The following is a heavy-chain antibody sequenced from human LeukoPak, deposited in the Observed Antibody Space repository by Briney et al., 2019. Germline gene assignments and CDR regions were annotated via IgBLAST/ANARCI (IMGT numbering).Heavy chain of an antibody. Sequence: GTSLRLSCADSGFIFNDYTMHWVRQAPGKGLEWVAVITFDGGHKFYGNSLKGRFTISRDNSKNSLYLQMNALRPDDTAVYYCVRGPDSESFIVWGQGTRVTVSS. J-gene: IGHJ4*02. CDR1: GFIFNDYT. CDR3: VRGPDSESFIV. D-gene: IGHD1-26*01. V-gene: IGHV3-30*04. CDR2: ITFDGGHK.